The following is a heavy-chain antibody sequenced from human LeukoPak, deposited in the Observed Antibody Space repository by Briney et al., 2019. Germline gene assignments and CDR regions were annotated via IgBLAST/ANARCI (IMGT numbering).Heavy chain of an antibody. CDR3: ARLAVAGPFDP. J-gene: IGHJ5*02. CDR1: GYTFTSYG. Sequence: ASVTVSCTASGYTFTSYGISWVRQAPGQGLEWMGWISAYNGNTNYAQKLQGRVTMTTDTSTSTAYMELRSLRSDDTAVYYCARLAVAGPFDPWGQGTLVTVSS. CDR2: ISAYNGNT. D-gene: IGHD6-19*01. V-gene: IGHV1-18*01.